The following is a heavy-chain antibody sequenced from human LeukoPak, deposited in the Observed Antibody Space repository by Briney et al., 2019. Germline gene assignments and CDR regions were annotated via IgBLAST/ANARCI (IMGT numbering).Heavy chain of an antibody. V-gene: IGHV3-23*01. D-gene: IGHD2-15*01. J-gene: IGHJ6*03. CDR2: ISGSGGST. CDR3: ARHSVDPPPYYHYYMDV. Sequence: SGGTLRLSCAASGFTFSSYGMSWVRQAPGKGLEWVSAISGSGGSTYYADSVKGRFTISRDNSKNTLYLQMNSLRAGDTAVYYCARHSVDPPPYYHYYMDVWGKGTTVTVSS. CDR1: GFTFSSYG.